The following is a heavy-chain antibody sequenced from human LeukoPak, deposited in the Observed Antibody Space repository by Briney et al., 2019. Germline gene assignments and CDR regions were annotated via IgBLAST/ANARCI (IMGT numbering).Heavy chain of an antibody. CDR2: ISGSGDIT. Sequence: GGSLRLSCAASGFTFRKSAMTWVRQAPGKGLEWVSAISGSGDITYYADSVKGRFTISRDNSKNTLHLQMNNLRAEDTAFYYCXXXXXXXXMIGIYXYYMDAWGNGTTVTVSS. V-gene: IGHV3-23*01. CDR3: XXXXXXXXMIGIYXYYMDA. CDR1: GFTFRKSA. D-gene: IGHD3-3*02. J-gene: IGHJ6*03.